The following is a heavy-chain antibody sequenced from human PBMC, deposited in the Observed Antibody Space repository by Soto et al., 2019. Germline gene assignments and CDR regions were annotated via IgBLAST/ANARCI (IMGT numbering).Heavy chain of an antibody. D-gene: IGHD3-10*01. Sequence: EVQLVESGGGLVKPGGSLRLSCAASGFTFSSYSMNWVRQATGKGLEWVSSISSSSSYIYYADSVKGRFTISRDNAKNSLYLQMNSLRAEDTAVYYCARAPLWFGELLYGYFDYWGQGTLVTVSS. J-gene: IGHJ4*02. V-gene: IGHV3-21*01. CDR1: GFTFSSYS. CDR3: ARAPLWFGELLYGYFDY. CDR2: ISSSSSYI.